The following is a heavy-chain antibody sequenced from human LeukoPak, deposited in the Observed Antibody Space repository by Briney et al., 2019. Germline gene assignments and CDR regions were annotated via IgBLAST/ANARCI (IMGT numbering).Heavy chain of an antibody. J-gene: IGHJ5*01. D-gene: IGHD6-19*01. V-gene: IGHV3-7*01. CDR2: IKQDGSEK. CDR3: AREFRSGYNSRWFDY. Sequence: PGGSLRLSCAASGIILSSYWMSWVRQAPGEGLEWVANIKQDGSEKWYVDSVKGRFTISRDNAKNSLYLQMNSLRVEDTAVYYCAREFRSGYNSRWFDYWGQGTLVTVSS. CDR1: GIILSSYW.